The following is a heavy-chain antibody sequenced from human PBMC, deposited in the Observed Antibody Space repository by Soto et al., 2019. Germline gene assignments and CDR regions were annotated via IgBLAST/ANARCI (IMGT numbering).Heavy chain of an antibody. CDR2: IKTDGSSP. J-gene: IGHJ4*02. CDR3: ARDRIAGSGSCDN. V-gene: IGHV3-74*01. Sequence: EVQLLESGGGLVQPGGSLRLSCAVSGFTFTTYAMSWVRQTPGKGLEWVSRIKTDGSSPNYADSVEGRFTISSDNAKNTLYLQMNSLRAEDTAVYYCARDRIAGSGSCDNWGQGTLVTVSS. D-gene: IGHD3-10*01. CDR1: GFTFTTYA.